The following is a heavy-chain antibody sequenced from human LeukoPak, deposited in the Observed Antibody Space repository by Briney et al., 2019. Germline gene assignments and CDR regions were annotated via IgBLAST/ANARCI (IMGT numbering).Heavy chain of an antibody. D-gene: IGHD4-17*01. CDR1: GGSISFYY. V-gene: IGHV4-59*08. J-gene: IGHJ4*02. Sequence: SETLSLTCTVSGGSISFYYWSWIRQPPGKGLEWIGYINYSGSTNYNPSLKSRVTISVDTSKEQFSLRLSSVTAADTGVYYCARSVYGDEYDFWGQGTLVTVSS. CDR2: INYSGST. CDR3: ARSVYGDEYDF.